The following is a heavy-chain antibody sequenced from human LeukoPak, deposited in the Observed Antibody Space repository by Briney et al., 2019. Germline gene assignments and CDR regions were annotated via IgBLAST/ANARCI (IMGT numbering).Heavy chain of an antibody. CDR2: IFTSGDT. J-gene: IGHJ4*02. Sequence: PSETLSLTCTVSGGPIDAYYWTWLRQPGDKRLEWLGRIFTSGDTYYNPSLRGRLTISLDTAKNQIFLKRTSVTAADTAVYFCARDTVFGVQYPGFYGLDQWGQGALVTVSS. D-gene: IGHD3-3*01. V-gene: IGHV4-4*07. CDR3: ARDTVFGVQYPGFYGLDQ. CDR1: GGPIDAYY.